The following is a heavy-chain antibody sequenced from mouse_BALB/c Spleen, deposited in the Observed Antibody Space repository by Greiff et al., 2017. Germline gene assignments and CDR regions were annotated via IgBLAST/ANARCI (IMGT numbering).Heavy chain of an antibody. CDR2: ISDGGSYT. D-gene: IGHD2-10*01. CDR1: GFTFSDYY. J-gene: IGHJ2*01. V-gene: IGHV5-4*02. CDR3: ARGGLLTFDY. Sequence: EVKLMESGGGLVKPGGSLKLSCAASGFTFSDYYMYWVRQTPEKRLEWVATISDGGSYTYYPDSVKGRFTISRDNAKNNLYLQMSSLKSEDTAMYYCARGGLLTFDYWGQGTTLTVSS.